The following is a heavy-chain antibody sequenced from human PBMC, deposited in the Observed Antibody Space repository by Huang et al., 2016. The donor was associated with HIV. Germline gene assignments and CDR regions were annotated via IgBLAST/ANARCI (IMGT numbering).Heavy chain of an antibody. CDR2: INAGNGKT. V-gene: IGHV1-3*01. CDR3: TRGPPPRWFDS. Sequence: QVQLVQSGAEVKKPGASVKVSCKASGYTFTTYAIHWVRQAPGQRLEWKGWINAGNGKTKYSQKFQDRITITSDTSASTAYMELSSLRSEDTAVYYCTRGPPPRWFDSWGQGTLVTASS. CDR1: GYTFTTYA. J-gene: IGHJ5*01.